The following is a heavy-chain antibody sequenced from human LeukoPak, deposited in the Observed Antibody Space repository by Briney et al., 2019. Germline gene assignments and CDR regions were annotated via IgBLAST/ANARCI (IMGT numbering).Heavy chain of an antibody. D-gene: IGHD5-12*01. V-gene: IGHV3-21*04. CDR2: ISSSSSYI. CDR3: ASGYSGYDPKD. J-gene: IGHJ4*02. CDR1: GFTLSTYS. Sequence: PGGSLRLSCAASGFTLSTYSMNWVRQAPGKGLEWVSSISSSSSYIYYADSVKGRFTISRDNAKNSLYLQMNSLRSEDTAVYYCASGYSGYDPKDWGQGTLVTVSS.